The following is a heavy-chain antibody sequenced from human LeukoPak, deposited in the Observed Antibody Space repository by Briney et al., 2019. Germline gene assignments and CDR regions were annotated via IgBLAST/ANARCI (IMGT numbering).Heavy chain of an antibody. J-gene: IGHJ4*02. D-gene: IGHD3-3*01. Sequence: GGSLRLSCAASGFPFSSYWMHWVRQAPGKGLVWVSRINSDGSSTSYADSVKGRFTISRDNAKNRLYLQMNSLRAEDTAVYYCARGYDFWSGYSFDYWGQGTLVTVSS. CDR1: GFPFSSYW. CDR2: INSDGSST. CDR3: ARGYDFWSGYSFDY. V-gene: IGHV3-74*01.